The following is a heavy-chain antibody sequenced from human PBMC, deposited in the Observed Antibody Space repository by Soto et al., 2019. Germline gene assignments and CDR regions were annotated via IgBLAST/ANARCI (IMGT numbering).Heavy chain of an antibody. CDR2: ISSDEKIK. V-gene: IGHV3-33*01. CDR3: AGGYRSVLVY. CDR1: GFIFSNFG. Sequence: QVQLVESGGGVVQPGGSLRLSCVASGFIFSNFGMHWVRQAPGKGLEWVAVISSDEKIKQYADSVRGRFAISRDNYKNTLYLQMTRVRDEDTAIYFCAGGYRSVLVYWSQGALVTVSS. D-gene: IGHD1-1*01. J-gene: IGHJ4*02.